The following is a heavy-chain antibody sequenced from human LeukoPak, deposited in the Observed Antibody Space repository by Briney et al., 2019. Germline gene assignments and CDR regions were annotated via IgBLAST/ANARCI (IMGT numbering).Heavy chain of an antibody. CDR3: ARASYYYGSGSYYFDY. V-gene: IGHV3-48*01. Sequence: TGGSLRLSCAASGFTFSSYSMNWVRQAPGKGLEWVSFISSSSSTIYYADSVKGRFTISRDNAKNSLYLQVNTLRAEDTAVYYCARASYYYGSGSYYFDYWGQGTLVTVSS. CDR1: GFTFSSYS. J-gene: IGHJ4*02. CDR2: ISSSSSTI. D-gene: IGHD3-10*01.